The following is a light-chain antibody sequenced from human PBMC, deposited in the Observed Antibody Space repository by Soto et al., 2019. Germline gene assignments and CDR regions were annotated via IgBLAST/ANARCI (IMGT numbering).Light chain of an antibody. CDR2: DAS. CDR1: QSVSSS. CDR3: QQRYNWPLT. J-gene: IGKJ4*01. Sequence: EIVLTQSPATLSLSPGERATLSCRASQSVSSSLAWYQQKPGQAPRFLISDASNRATGIPVRFSGSGSGTDFTLTISSLEPEDFAVYYCQQRYNWPLTFGGGTKVEIK. V-gene: IGKV3-11*01.